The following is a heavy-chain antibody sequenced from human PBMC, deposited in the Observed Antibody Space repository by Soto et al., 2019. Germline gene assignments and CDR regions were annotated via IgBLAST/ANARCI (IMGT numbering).Heavy chain of an antibody. CDR3: SGAESPDTAYFSLY. CDR1: GLTFGSRA. J-gene: IGHJ4*02. Sequence: GGSLRLSCVASGLTFGSRAMSWVRQAPGEGLQWVSTITDTGGDAKYADSVRGRFVISRDNSKKTLYLQMTSLTAEDSAVYYCSGAESPDTAYFSLYWGQGTPVTVSS. D-gene: IGHD1-26*01. V-gene: IGHV3-23*01. CDR2: ITDTGGDA.